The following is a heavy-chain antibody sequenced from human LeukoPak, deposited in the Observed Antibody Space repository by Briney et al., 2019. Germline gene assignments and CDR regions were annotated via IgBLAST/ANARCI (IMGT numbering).Heavy chain of an antibody. J-gene: IGHJ3*02. D-gene: IGHD3-22*01. CDR1: GFTFSSYS. Sequence: GGSLRLSCAPSGFTFSSYSMNWVRQAPGKGLEWVSSISRSSSYIYYTDSVKSRFSISRDNAKNSLYLQMNSLRAEDTAVYYCAREGYYDSSGYYVLGAFDIWGQGTMVTVSS. CDR3: AREGYYDSSGYYVLGAFDI. CDR2: ISRSSSYI. V-gene: IGHV3-21*01.